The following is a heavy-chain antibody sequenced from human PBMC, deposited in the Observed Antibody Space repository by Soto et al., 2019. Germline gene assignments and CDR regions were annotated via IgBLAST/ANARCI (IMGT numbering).Heavy chain of an antibody. D-gene: IGHD3-10*01. J-gene: IGHJ5*02. CDR3: ARGRLVRGVDRWFDP. Sequence: ASVKVSCKASGYTFTSYGISWVRQAPGQGLEWMGWISAYNGNTNYAQKLQGRVTMTTDTSTSTAYMELSSLRSDDTAVYYCARGRLVRGVDRWFDPWGQGTLVTVSS. CDR2: ISAYNGNT. V-gene: IGHV1-18*01. CDR1: GYTFTSYG.